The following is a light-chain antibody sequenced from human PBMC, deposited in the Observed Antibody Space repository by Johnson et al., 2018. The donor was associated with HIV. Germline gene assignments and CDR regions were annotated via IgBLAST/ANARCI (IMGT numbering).Light chain of an antibody. V-gene: IGLV1-51*02. CDR2: ENN. CDR1: SSNIGNNY. J-gene: IGLJ1*01. CDR3: GTWDSSLREV. Sequence: QSVLTQPPSVSAAPGQKVTISRSGSSSNIGNNYVSWYQQLPGTAPKLLIYENNKRPSGIPDRFSGSQSGTSATLGITGLPTGDEADYYCGTWDSSLREVFGTGTKVTVL.